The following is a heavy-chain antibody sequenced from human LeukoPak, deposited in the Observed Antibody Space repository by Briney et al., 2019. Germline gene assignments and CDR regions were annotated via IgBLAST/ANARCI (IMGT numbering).Heavy chain of an antibody. Sequence: ASVKVSCTASGYTFTSYAMHWVRQAPGQRLEWMGCINAGNGNTKYSQKFQGRVTITRDTSASTAYMELSSLRSEDTAVYYCARSRYSSAYDYWGQGTLVSVSS. V-gene: IGHV1-3*01. CDR1: GYTFTSYA. D-gene: IGHD6-25*01. CDR3: ARSRYSSAYDY. CDR2: INAGNGNT. J-gene: IGHJ4*02.